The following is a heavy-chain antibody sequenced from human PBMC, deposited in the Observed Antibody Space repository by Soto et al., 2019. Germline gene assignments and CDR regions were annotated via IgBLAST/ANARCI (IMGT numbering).Heavy chain of an antibody. CDR3: VDPRSTGQSPPT. J-gene: IGHJ5*02. CDR1: GFTFSMFS. D-gene: IGHD4-17*01. Sequence: GGSLRLSCSASGFTFSMFSMHWVRQAPGKGLEYVSGISSNGDSTYYADSVKGRFTISRDNSKNTLYLQMSSLRAVDTAVYYCVDPRSTGQSPPTWGKGTRGTVAS. CDR2: ISSNGDST. V-gene: IGHV3-64D*06.